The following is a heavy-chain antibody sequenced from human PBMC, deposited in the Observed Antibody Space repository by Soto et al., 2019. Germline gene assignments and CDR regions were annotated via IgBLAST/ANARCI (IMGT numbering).Heavy chain of an antibody. Sequence: QVQLVQSGAEVKKPGSSVKVSCKASGGTFSSYAISWVRQAPGQGLEWMGGIIPIFGTANYAQKFKGRVTITADESTSTAYMELSSLRSEDTAVYYCARSVRFLEWLLDFDYWGQGTLVTVSS. D-gene: IGHD3-3*01. CDR3: ARSVRFLEWLLDFDY. CDR1: GGTFSSYA. V-gene: IGHV1-69*01. J-gene: IGHJ4*02. CDR2: IIPIFGTA.